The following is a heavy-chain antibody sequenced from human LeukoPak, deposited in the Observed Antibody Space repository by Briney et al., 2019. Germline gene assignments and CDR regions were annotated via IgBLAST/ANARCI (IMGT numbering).Heavy chain of an antibody. CDR2: TNWNGGST. CDR3: ARGYDALIDY. J-gene: IGHJ4*02. CDR1: GFTFDDYG. D-gene: IGHD3-22*01. Sequence: GGSLRLSCAASGFTFDDYGMSWVRQAPGKGLEWVSGTNWNGGSTGYADSVKGRFTISRDNAKNSLYLQMNSLRAEDTALYHCARGYDALIDYWGQGTLVTVSS. V-gene: IGHV3-20*01.